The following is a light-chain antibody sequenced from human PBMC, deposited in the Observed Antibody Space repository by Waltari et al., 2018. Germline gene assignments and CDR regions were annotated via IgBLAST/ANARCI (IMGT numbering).Light chain of an antibody. CDR2: DVR. Sequence: QSALTQPPSVSGSPGQSVTISCSGTCSDVGCEHSVSWYQQPPGTAPKLIIYDVRNRPSGVSHRFSGSRSGNTASLTISGLQAEDEADYYCSSYTANTRFFGGGTKLTVL. CDR3: SSYTANTRF. CDR1: CSDVGCEHS. V-gene: IGLV2-18*02. J-gene: IGLJ2*01.